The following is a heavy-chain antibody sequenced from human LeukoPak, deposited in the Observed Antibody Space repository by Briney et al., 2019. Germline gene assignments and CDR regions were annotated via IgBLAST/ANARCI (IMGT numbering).Heavy chain of an antibody. CDR2: ISGGGGSI. CDR3: AKEDYRRSWYALDY. V-gene: IGHV3-43*02. CDR1: GFTFDDYD. Sequence: GTLTLTCAAYGFTFDDYDLYWVRQGPGKGLEWVSHISGGGGSIYYADSVKGRFTISRDNSKNSLYLQMNSLRTEDTALYYCAKEDYRRSWYALDYWGQGTLVTVSS. J-gene: IGHJ4*02. D-gene: IGHD6-13*01.